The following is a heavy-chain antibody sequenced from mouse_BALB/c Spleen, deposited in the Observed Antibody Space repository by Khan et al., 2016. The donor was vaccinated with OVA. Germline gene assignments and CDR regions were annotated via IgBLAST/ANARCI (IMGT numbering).Heavy chain of an antibody. J-gene: IGHJ4*01. Sequence: QIQLVQSGPELKKPGETVKISCKASGYTFRSFGMNWVKQAPGKGLKWMGWINTYTGEPTYADDFKGRYVFSLETSASTAYLQINNLQTEDTATYFCARPPYFSYVMVYWGQGTSVTVSS. V-gene: IGHV9-3-1*01. CDR2: INTYTGEP. D-gene: IGHD2-10*01. CDR1: GYTFRSFG. CDR3: ARPPYFSYVMVY.